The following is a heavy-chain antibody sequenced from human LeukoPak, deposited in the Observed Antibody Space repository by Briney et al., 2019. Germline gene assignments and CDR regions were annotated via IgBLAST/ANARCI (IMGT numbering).Heavy chain of an antibody. Sequence: GESLKISCKASGYSFSKYWISWVRQMPRKGLEWMGRIDPKDSYTNYNPSFGGHVTISADKSISTAYLEWTNLKPSDTAIYYCARGGYSSTWYYWFDPWGQGTLVTVSS. V-gene: IGHV5-10-1*01. CDR1: GYSFSKYW. CDR3: ARGGYSSTWYYWFDP. J-gene: IGHJ5*02. CDR2: IDPKDSYT. D-gene: IGHD6-13*01.